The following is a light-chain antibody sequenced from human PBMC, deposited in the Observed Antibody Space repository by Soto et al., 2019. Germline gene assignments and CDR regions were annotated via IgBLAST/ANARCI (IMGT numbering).Light chain of an antibody. Sequence: QPVLTQPPSASGTPGQRVTISCSGSSSNVGGNPVNWYQHVPTTAPKLLIYTNTQRPSGVPDRFSGSKSGTSASLAISGLQSEDEADYYCASWDDSLNGPVFGTGTQLTVL. CDR2: TNT. CDR3: ASWDDSLNGPV. J-gene: IGLJ1*01. CDR1: SSNVGGNP. V-gene: IGLV1-44*01.